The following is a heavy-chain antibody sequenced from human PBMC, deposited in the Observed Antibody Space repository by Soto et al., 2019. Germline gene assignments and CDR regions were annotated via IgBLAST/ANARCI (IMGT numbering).Heavy chain of an antibody. CDR1: GFTVTTYG. CDR2: ISRDGGTK. J-gene: IGHJ4*02. D-gene: IGHD2-8*02. V-gene: IGHV3-30*03. Sequence: QVQLVESGGGVVQPGNSLRLSCAVSGFTVTTYGMHWVRQGPGKGLEWVAVISRDGGTKFYADSVKGRFTISKDNSRNTLFLDMNSLRGDDMAVYYCTGEVASGYWGQGTLVTVSS. CDR3: TGEVASGY.